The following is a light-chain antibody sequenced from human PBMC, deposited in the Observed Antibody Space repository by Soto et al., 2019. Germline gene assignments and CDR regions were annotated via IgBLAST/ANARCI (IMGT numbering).Light chain of an antibody. Sequence: EIVLTQAPGTLSLSPGERATLSCRASQSVSSGYLAWYQQKPGQAPRLSIYGASSRATGIPDRFSGSGSGTDFTITISRLEPEDFAVYYCQQYGSSPTFGGGTKVEIK. CDR3: QQYGSSPT. V-gene: IGKV3-20*01. CDR1: QSVSSGY. CDR2: GAS. J-gene: IGKJ4*01.